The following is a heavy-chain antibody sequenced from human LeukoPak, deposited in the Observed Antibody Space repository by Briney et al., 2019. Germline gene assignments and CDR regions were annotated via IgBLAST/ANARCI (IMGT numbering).Heavy chain of an antibody. D-gene: IGHD2-2*01. CDR1: GGSISSGGYY. V-gene: IGHV4-30-2*01. CDR2: IYHSGST. CDR3: ASGTTLRY. J-gene: IGHJ4*02. Sequence: SETLSLTCTVSGGSISSGGYYWSWIRQPPGKGLEWIGYIYHSGSTYYNPSLKSRVTISVDRSKNQFSLKLSSVTAADTAVYYCASGTTLRYWGQGTLVTVSS.